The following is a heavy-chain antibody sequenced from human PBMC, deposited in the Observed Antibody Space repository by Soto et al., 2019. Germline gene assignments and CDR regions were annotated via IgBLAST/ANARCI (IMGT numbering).Heavy chain of an antibody. J-gene: IGHJ4*02. D-gene: IGHD6-6*01. V-gene: IGHV4-61*01. CDR1: GGSVNSDNFY. CDR3: AREFSNSPEAFDS. CDR2: IYYTGST. Sequence: QVHLQESGPGQVKSSETLSLICTVSGGSVNSDNFYWSWIRQPPGRGLEWIGYIYYTGSTNYNPSLKSRVTISIDTSRNQFSLKLSSVTAADTAVYYCAREFSNSPEAFDSWGQGSLVTVSS.